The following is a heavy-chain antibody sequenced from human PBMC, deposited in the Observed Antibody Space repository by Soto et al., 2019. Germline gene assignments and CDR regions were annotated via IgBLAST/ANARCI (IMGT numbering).Heavy chain of an antibody. V-gene: IGHV1-69*02. CDR1: GGTFSSYT. J-gene: IGHJ3*02. D-gene: IGHD6-13*01. Sequence: QVQLVQSGAEVKKPGSSVKVSCKASGGTFSSYTISWVRQAPGQGLEWMGRIIPILGIANYAQKFQGRVTITADKSTSTAYMELSSLRSEDTAVYYCARVSIAAAGTVAFDIWGQGTMVTVSS. CDR2: IIPILGIA. CDR3: ARVSIAAAGTVAFDI.